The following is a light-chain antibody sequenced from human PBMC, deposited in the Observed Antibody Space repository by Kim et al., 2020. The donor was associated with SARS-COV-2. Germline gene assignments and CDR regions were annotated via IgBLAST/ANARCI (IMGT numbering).Light chain of an antibody. V-gene: IGKV1-5*03. CDR1: QSISSW. CDR3: QQYNSPYT. Sequence: DIQMTQSPSTLSASVGDRVTITCRASQSISSWLAWYKQKPGKAPKLLIYKASSLESGVPSRFSGSGSGTEFTLTISSLQPDDFATYYCQQYNSPYTFGQGTKLEI. J-gene: IGKJ2*01. CDR2: KAS.